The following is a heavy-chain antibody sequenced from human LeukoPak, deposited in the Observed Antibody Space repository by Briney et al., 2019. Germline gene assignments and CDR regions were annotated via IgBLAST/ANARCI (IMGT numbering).Heavy chain of an antibody. CDR3: AKARSGIAAAGTNY. D-gene: IGHD6-13*01. CDR1: GFTFSNAW. CDR2: ISSSGGST. V-gene: IGHV3-23*01. Sequence: PGGSLRLSCAASGFTFSNAWMSWVRQAPGKGLEWVSTISSSGGSTYYADSVKGRFTISRDNSKNTLYLQMNSLRAEDTAVYYCAKARSGIAAAGTNYWGRGTLVTVSS. J-gene: IGHJ4*02.